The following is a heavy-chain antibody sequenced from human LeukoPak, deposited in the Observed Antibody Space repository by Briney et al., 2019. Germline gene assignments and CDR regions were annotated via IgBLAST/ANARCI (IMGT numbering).Heavy chain of an antibody. Sequence: SETLSPTCTVSGGSISSHYWSWIRQPPGKGLEWTGYIYYSGSTNYNPSLKSRVTVSVDTSKNQFSLKLSSVTAADTAVYYCARFRDAFDIWGQGTMVTVSS. CDR3: ARFRDAFDI. J-gene: IGHJ3*02. CDR2: IYYSGST. CDR1: GGSISSHY. V-gene: IGHV4-59*11.